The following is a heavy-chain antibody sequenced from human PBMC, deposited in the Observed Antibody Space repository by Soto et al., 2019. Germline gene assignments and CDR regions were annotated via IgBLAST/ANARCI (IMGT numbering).Heavy chain of an antibody. D-gene: IGHD3-22*01. CDR3: VRDLDGLHDDTSGPFPRPG. CDR2: IPSRGRP. J-gene: IGHJ1*01. CDR1: GASVAGGSYY. Sequence: PSETLSLTCSVSGASVAGGSYYWSWVRQPPGKGLEWIGYIPSRGRPFYNPSLTSRGTISADTAGNQFSLKVSSVTVADTAVYYCVRDLDGLHDDTSGPFPRPGWGQGTLVTVSS. V-gene: IGHV4-30-4*01.